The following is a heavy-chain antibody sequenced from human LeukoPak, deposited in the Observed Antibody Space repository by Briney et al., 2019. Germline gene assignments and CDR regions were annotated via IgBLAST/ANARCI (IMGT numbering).Heavy chain of an antibody. CDR2: MYTGGST. J-gene: IGHJ4*02. Sequence: GGSLRLSCAASGFTVSTNYMSWVRQAPGKGLEWVSVMYTGGSTYYADSVKGRFTISRDNSKNTLYLQMNSLRAEDTALCYCARAPFYYDSSGYPYFDGWGQGTLVTVSS. CDR3: ARAPFYYDSSGYPYFDG. CDR1: GFTVSTNY. V-gene: IGHV3-53*01. D-gene: IGHD3-22*01.